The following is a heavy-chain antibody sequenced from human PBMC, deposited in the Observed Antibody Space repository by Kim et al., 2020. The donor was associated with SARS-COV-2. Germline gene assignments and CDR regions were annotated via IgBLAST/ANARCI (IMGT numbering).Heavy chain of an antibody. Sequence: YAQNFQGQVTMPRDTSMSTVNMEPSSLRSEDTAVYYCARTRPSGSKSFDYWGQGTLVTISS. V-gene: IGHV1-46*01. D-gene: IGHD6-25*01. J-gene: IGHJ4*02. CDR3: ARTRPSGSKSFDY.